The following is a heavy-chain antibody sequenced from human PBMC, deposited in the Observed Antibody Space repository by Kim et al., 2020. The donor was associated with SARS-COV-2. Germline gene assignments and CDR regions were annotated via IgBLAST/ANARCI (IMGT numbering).Heavy chain of an antibody. V-gene: IGHV3-11*05. J-gene: IGHJ4*02. Sequence: YADSVKGRFTISRDNAKNSLYLQMNSLRAEDTAVYYCARVKMATTQDFDYWGQGTLVTVSS. CDR3: ARVKMATTQDFDY. D-gene: IGHD5-12*01.